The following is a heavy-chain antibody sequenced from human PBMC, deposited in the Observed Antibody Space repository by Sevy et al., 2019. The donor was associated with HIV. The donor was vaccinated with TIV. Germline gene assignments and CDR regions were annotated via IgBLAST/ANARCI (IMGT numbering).Heavy chain of an antibody. CDR2: MYGGGAT. CDR1: GFTVSSNY. D-gene: IGHD3-10*02. CDR3: ARGGGGYVHSF. V-gene: IGHV3-53*01. J-gene: IGHJ4*02. Sequence: GGSLRLSCEASGFTVSSNYMSWVRQAPGKGLEWVAVMYGGGATYYADSVKGRFTIPRDNSKNILFLQMNSLRADDTAVYYCARGGGGYVHSFWGQGTLVTVSS.